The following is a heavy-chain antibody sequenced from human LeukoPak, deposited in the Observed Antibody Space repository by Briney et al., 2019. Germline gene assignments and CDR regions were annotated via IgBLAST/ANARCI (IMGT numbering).Heavy chain of an antibody. D-gene: IGHD5-18*01. CDR1: GGTFSSYA. V-gene: IGHV1-69*13. J-gene: IGHJ6*02. CDR3: ARGAGYSYGRYYYGMDV. Sequence: PQASVKVSCTASGGTFSSYAISWVRQAPGQGLEWMGGIIPIFGTANYAQKFQGRVTITADESTSTAYMELSSLRSEDTAVYYCARGAGYSYGRYYYGMDVWGQGTTVTVSS. CDR2: IIPIFGTA.